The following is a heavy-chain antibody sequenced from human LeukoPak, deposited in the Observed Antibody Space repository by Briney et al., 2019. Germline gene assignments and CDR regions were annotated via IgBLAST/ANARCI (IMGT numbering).Heavy chain of an antibody. CDR2: IFPDGATT. Sequence: GGSLRLSCAASGFIFSGSRMDWVRQVPGEGLEWVSRIFPDGATTTYADSVKGRFTISRDNTKNTLYLQMNSLRAEDTAVYYCARPFEHDSIDIWGQGTLVTVSS. CDR1: GFIFSGSR. V-gene: IGHV3-74*01. D-gene: IGHD3-22*01. J-gene: IGHJ4*02. CDR3: ARPFEHDSIDI.